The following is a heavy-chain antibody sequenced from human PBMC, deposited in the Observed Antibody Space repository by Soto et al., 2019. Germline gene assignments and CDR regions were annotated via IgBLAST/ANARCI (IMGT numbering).Heavy chain of an antibody. CDR3: ARRRGSGRLDSFDM. V-gene: IGHV4-59*08. CDR1: GDSISSFY. J-gene: IGHJ3*02. D-gene: IGHD3-10*01. CDR2: IYYSGST. Sequence: QVQLQESGPGLVKPSETLSLTCTVSGDSISSFYWSWIRQPPGKGLEWIGYIYYSGSTNYNPSLWSRDTISADDSTTQFSLKLCAVSSADTAVYYCARRRGSGRLDSFDMWGPATVVTVSS.